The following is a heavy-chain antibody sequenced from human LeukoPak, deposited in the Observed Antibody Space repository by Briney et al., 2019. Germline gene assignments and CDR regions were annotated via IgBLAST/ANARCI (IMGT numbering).Heavy chain of an antibody. J-gene: IGHJ4*02. CDR3: ARVRYCSSTSCYYFDY. CDR1: GFTFSDYY. Sequence: GGSLRLSCAASGFTFSDYYMSWIRQAPGKGLEWVSYISSSGSTIYYADSVKGRFTISRDNAKNSLYLQMNSLRAEDTAVYYCARVRYCSSTSCYYFDYWGQGTLVTVSS. CDR2: ISSSGSTI. V-gene: IGHV3-11*04. D-gene: IGHD2-2*01.